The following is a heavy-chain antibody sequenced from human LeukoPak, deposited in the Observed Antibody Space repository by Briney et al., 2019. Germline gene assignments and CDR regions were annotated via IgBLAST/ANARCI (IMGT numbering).Heavy chain of an antibody. Sequence: SETLSLTCTVSGGSISSHYWSWIRQPPGKGLEWIGYIYYSGSTNYNPSLKSRVTISVDTSKNQFSLKLSSVTAADTAVYYCASGEMDCGGDCPYAFDIWGQGTMVTVSS. CDR1: GGSISSHY. V-gene: IGHV4-59*11. CDR3: ASGEMDCGGDCPYAFDI. D-gene: IGHD2-21*02. CDR2: IYYSGST. J-gene: IGHJ3*02.